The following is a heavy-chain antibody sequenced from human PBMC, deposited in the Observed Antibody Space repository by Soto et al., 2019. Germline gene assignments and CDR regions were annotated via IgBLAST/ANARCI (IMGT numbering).Heavy chain of an antibody. CDR1: GFTFSSYA. V-gene: IGHV3-23*01. CDR3: AKQQGPGTPYYYAMDV. D-gene: IGHD1-1*01. J-gene: IGHJ6*02. CDR2: IRSSGDRT. Sequence: GGSLRLSXAASGFTFSSYAMSWVRQAPGKELEWVSVIRSSGDRTYYADSVKGRFTISRDNSKNTLYMQMNSLRAEDTAVYYCAKQQGPGTPYYYAMDVWGQGTTVTVSS.